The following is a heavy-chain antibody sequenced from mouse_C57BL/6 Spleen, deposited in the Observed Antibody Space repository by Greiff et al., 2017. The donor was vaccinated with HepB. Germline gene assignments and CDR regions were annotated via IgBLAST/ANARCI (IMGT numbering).Heavy chain of an antibody. CDR3: TREDGSSGWYFDV. CDR1: GFTFSSYA. Sequence: EVQLVESGEGLVKPGGSLKLSCAASGFTFSSYAMSWVRQTPEKRLEWVAYISSGGDYIYYADTVKGRFTISRDNARNTLYLQMSSLKSEDTAMYYCTREDGSSGWYFDVWGTGTTVTVSS. D-gene: IGHD1-1*01. V-gene: IGHV5-9-1*02. J-gene: IGHJ1*03. CDR2: ISSGGDYI.